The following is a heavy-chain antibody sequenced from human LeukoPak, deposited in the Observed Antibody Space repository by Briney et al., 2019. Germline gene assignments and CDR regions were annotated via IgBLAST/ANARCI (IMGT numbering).Heavy chain of an antibody. V-gene: IGHV1-69*05. CDR2: IIPIFGTA. Sequence: SVKVSCKASGGTFSSYAISWVRQAPGQGLEWMGRIIPIFGTANYAQKFQGRVTITTDGSTSTAYMELSSLRSEDTAVYYCARLYCSGGSCPYDYWGQGTLVTVSS. D-gene: IGHD2-15*01. CDR1: GGTFSSYA. J-gene: IGHJ4*02. CDR3: ARLYCSGGSCPYDY.